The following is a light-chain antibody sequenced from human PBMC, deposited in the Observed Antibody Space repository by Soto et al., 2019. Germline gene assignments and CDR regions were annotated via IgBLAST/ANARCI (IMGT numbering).Light chain of an antibody. Sequence: DIVMTQSPGSLAVSLGERATLNCKSSQSVLYTSNNKNYLAWYQQKPGQPPKLLIYWASARKSGVPDRFSGSGSGTECTLTISSLQAEDVAVYFCQQYYGSPYTFGQGTKLEIK. CDR2: WAS. J-gene: IGKJ2*01. CDR3: QQYYGSPYT. CDR1: QSVLYTSNNKNY. V-gene: IGKV4-1*01.